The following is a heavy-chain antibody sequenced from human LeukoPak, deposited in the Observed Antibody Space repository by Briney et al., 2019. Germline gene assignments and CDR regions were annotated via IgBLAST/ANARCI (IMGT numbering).Heavy chain of an antibody. J-gene: IGHJ4*02. D-gene: IGHD3-10*01. CDR1: GYSFTSYW. CDR2: IYPGDSDT. Sequence: GESLQISCQGSGYSFTSYWIGWVRQMPGKGLEWMGIIYPGDSDTRYSPSFQGQVTISADKSIGTAYLQWSSLKASGTAMYYCARHATGSGSYAGLEVDYWGQGTLVTVSS. V-gene: IGHV5-51*01. CDR3: ARHATGSGSYAGLEVDY.